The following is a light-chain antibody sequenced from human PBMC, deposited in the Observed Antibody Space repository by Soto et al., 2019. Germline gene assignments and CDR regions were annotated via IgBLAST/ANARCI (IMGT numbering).Light chain of an antibody. Sequence: DIQMTQSPSTLSASVGDSVTITCRASQSISRWLAWYQQKPGKAPNLLIFDASTLKSGVPSRFSGSGSGTELTLTISSLQPDDFATYYCQQYNTYSTFGQGTKVDIK. CDR1: QSISRW. CDR2: DAS. V-gene: IGKV1-5*01. CDR3: QQYNTYST. J-gene: IGKJ1*01.